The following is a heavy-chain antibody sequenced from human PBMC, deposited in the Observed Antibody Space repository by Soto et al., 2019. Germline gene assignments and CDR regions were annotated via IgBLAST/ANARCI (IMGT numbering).Heavy chain of an antibody. CDR1: GGSISSSSYY. CDR3: TRFLPGPNWIDP. D-gene: IGHD3-9*01. Sequence: ASETLSLTCTVSGGSISSSSYYWGWIRQPPGKGLEWIGSIYYSGSTYYNPSLKSRVTISVDTSKNQFSLKLSSVTAADTAVYYCTRFLPGPNWIDPRGPGTLVTL. J-gene: IGHJ5*02. V-gene: IGHV4-39*01. CDR2: IYYSGST.